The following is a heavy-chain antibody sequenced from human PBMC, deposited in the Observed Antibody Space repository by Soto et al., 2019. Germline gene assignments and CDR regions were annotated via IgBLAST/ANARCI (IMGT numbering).Heavy chain of an antibody. D-gene: IGHD2-2*01. J-gene: IGHJ4*02. CDR1: GFTFDDYA. CDR3: AKVAHHHYCSSTSCYFDY. CDR2: ISWNSGSI. Sequence: GGSLRLSCAASGFTFDDYAMHWVRQAPGKGLEWVSGISWNSGSIGYADSVKGRFTISRDNAKNSLYLQMNSLRADDTALYYCAKVAHHHYCSSTSCYFDYWGQGTLVTVSS. V-gene: IGHV3-9*01.